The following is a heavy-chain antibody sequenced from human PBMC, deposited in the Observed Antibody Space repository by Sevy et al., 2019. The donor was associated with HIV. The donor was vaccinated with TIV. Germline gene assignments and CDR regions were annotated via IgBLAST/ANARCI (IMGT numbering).Heavy chain of an antibody. V-gene: IGHV3-53*01. J-gene: IGHJ4*02. D-gene: IGHD4-17*01. CDR3: AGWTTSAYYFDY. CDR2: VYSSGFT. Sequence: GGSLRLSCAASGFTVSSDYMSWVRQAPGKGLEWVSTVYSSGFTNYADSVKGRFTISRDNSKNTLYLQMSSLRADDTAVYYCAGWTTSAYYFDYWGQGTQVTVSS. CDR1: GFTVSSDY.